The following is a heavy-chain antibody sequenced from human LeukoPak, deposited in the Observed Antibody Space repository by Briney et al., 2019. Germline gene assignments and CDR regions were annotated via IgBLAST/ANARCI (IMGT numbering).Heavy chain of an antibody. J-gene: IGHJ4*02. D-gene: IGHD4-17*01. CDR3: ARGPNYGGYVDYLDY. CDR1: GFTFSSYA. Sequence: GGSLRLSCAASGFTFSSYAMHWVRQAPGKGLEWVAMISLDGSIKYSADSVKGRFTISRDNAKNTLYLQMNSLRAEDTAVYYCARGPNYGGYVDYLDYWGQGTRVTVSS. CDR2: ISLDGSIK. V-gene: IGHV3-30*07.